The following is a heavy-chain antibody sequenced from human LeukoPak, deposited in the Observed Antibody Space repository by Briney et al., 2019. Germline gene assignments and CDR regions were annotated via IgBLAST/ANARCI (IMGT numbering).Heavy chain of an antibody. CDR2: ISSSSSYI. J-gene: IGHJ4*02. CDR1: GFTFSSYA. V-gene: IGHV3-21*01. D-gene: IGHD3-9*01. CDR3: ARDYDILAFDY. Sequence: GGSLRLFCAASGFTFSSYAMSWVRQAPGKGLEWVSSISSSSSYIYYADSVKGRFTISRDNAKNSLYLQMNSLRAEDTAVYYCARDYDILAFDYWGQGTLVTVSS.